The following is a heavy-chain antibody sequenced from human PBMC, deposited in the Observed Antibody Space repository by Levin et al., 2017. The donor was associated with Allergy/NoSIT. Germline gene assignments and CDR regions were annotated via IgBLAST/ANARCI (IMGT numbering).Heavy chain of an antibody. J-gene: IGHJ6*02. Sequence: SGPTLVKPTQTFTLTCTVSGFSLSTSGMCVSWVRQPPGKALEWLARIDWDDDKFYSTSLQTRPTISKDTSKNQVVLTMSNMDPVGTATSYCARTPSLRHSYGSYYGMDVWGPGTTVAVSS. CDR2: IDWDDDK. D-gene: IGHD5-18*01. CDR3: ARTPSLRHSYGSYYGMDV. CDR1: GFSLSTSGMC. V-gene: IGHV2-70*17.